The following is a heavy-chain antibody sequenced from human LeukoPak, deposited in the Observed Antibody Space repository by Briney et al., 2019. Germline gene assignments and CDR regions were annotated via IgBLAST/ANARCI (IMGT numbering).Heavy chain of an antibody. V-gene: IGHV3-23*01. D-gene: IGHD2-2*01. CDR3: AKAGGTSRLDYFDY. CDR2: ISVGGGST. Sequence: GGSLRLSCAASGFTFSSYAMSWVRQAPGKGLEWVSVISVGGGSTYYADSVKGRFTISRDNSRNTLYLQMNSLRAEDTAIYYCAKAGGTSRLDYFDYWGQGTLVTVSP. CDR1: GFTFSSYA. J-gene: IGHJ4*02.